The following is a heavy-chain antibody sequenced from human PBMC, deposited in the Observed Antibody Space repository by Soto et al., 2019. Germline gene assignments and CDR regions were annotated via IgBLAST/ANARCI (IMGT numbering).Heavy chain of an antibody. J-gene: IGHJ6*02. CDR1: GGTFSSYA. CDR2: IIPIFGTA. Sequence: QVQLVQSGAEVQKPGSSVKVSCKASGGTFSSYAISWVRQAPGQGLEWMGGIIPIFGTANYAQKFQGSVTITADESTSTAYMELSSLRSEDTAVYYCASLGYCSSTSCLPNYYYGMDVWGQGTTVTVSS. CDR3: ASLGYCSSTSCLPNYYYGMDV. V-gene: IGHV1-69*01. D-gene: IGHD2-2*01.